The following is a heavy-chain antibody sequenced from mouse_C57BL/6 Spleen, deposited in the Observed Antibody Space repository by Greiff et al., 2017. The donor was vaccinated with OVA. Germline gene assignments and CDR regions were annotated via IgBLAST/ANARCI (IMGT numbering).Heavy chain of an antibody. CDR2: IYPGNGYT. Sequence: EVQLVESGAELVRPGSSVKMSCKTSGYTFTSYGINWVKQRPGQGLEWIGYIYPGNGYTEYNEKFKGKATLTSDTSSSTAYMQLSSLTSDDSAIYCCAKRNCDGYYAMGCWGQGPSVTVS. V-gene: IGHV1-58*01. CDR3: AKRNCDGYYAMGC. D-gene: IGHD4-1*01. J-gene: IGHJ4*01. CDR1: GYTFTSYG.